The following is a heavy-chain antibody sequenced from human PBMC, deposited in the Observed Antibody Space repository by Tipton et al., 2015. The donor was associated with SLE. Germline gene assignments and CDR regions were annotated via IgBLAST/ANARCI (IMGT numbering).Heavy chain of an antibody. V-gene: IGHV3-7*01. CDR1: GFTFSSYW. CDR2: IKQDGSEK. CDR3: AIPFYDFWSGYGY. J-gene: IGHJ4*02. Sequence: LSLTCAASGFTFSSYWMSWVRQAPGKGLEWVANIKQDGSEKYYVDSVKGRFTISRDNAKNSLYLQMNSLRAEDTAVYYCAIPFYDFWSGYGYWGQGTRVTVSS. D-gene: IGHD3-3*01.